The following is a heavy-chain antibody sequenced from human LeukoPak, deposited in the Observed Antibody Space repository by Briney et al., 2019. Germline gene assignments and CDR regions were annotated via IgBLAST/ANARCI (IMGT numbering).Heavy chain of an antibody. Sequence: GGSLRLSCAASGFTFSSYGMHWVRQAPGKGLEWVAFIWYDGSNKYYTDSVKGRLTISRDNSKNTLYLQMNSLRAEDTAIYYCAREGPRGNSQFDYWGQGTLVTVSS. CDR2: IWYDGSNK. V-gene: IGHV3-33*01. D-gene: IGHD2/OR15-2a*01. J-gene: IGHJ4*02. CDR1: GFTFSSYG. CDR3: AREGPRGNSQFDY.